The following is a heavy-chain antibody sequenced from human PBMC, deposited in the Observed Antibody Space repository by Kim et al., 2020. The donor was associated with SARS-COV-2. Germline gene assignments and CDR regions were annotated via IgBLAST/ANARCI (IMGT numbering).Heavy chain of an antibody. CDR3: ARLDGLLWFGEMAFDI. CDR1: GYSFTSYW. Sequence: GESLKISCKGSGYSFTSYWIGWVRQMPGKGLEWMGIIYPGDSDTRYSPSFQGQVTISADKSISTAYLQWSSLKASDTAMYYCARLDGLLWFGEMAFDIWGQGTMVTVSS. V-gene: IGHV5-51*01. J-gene: IGHJ3*02. CDR2: IYPGDSDT. D-gene: IGHD3-10*01.